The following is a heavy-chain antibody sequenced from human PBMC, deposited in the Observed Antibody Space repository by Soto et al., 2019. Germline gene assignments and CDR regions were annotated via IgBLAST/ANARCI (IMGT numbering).Heavy chain of an antibody. Sequence: SVKVSCKASGGTFSSYAISWVRQAPGQGLEWMGGIIPIFGTANYAQKFQGRVTITADKSTSTAYMELSSLRSEDTAVYYCARDLTYYYGSGSYYNRSYGMDVWGQGTTVTVSS. D-gene: IGHD3-10*01. CDR1: GGTFSSYA. CDR2: IIPIFGTA. V-gene: IGHV1-69*06. J-gene: IGHJ6*02. CDR3: ARDLTYYYGSGSYYNRSYGMDV.